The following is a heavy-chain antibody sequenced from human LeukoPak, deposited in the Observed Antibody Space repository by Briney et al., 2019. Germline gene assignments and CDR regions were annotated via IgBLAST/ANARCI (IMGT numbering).Heavy chain of an antibody. J-gene: IGHJ6*03. D-gene: IGHD3-10*01. CDR3: ARLYYGSGSYHYYYYYYYMDV. CDR1: GYTFTSYG. V-gene: IGHV1-18*01. Sequence: ASVKVSCKASGYTFTSYGFSWVRQAPGQGLEWMGWISAYNGNTNYAQKLQGRVTMTTDTSTSTAYMELRSLRSDDTAVYYCARLYYGSGSYHYYYYYYYMDVWGKGTTVTVSS. CDR2: ISAYNGNT.